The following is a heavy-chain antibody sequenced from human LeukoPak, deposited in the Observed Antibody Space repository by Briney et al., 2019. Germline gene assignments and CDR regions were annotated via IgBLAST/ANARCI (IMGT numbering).Heavy chain of an antibody. CDR1: GGSISSHY. J-gene: IGHJ5*02. V-gene: IGHV4-59*11. Sequence: SEALSLTCTVSGGSISSHYWSWIRQSPGKGLEWIGYIYYSGSTNYNPSLKSRVTISVDTSKNQFSLKLSSVTAADTAVYYCATRYYYFGSNWFDPWGQGTLVTVSS. CDR3: ATRYYYFGSNWFDP. CDR2: IYYSGST. D-gene: IGHD3-22*01.